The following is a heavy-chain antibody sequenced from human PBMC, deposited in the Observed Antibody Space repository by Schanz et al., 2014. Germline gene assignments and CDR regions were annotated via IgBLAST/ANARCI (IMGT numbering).Heavy chain of an antibody. J-gene: IGHJ3*02. V-gene: IGHV3-NL1*01. CDR3: AKRCSSTSCSHGAFDI. CDR2: IYSDGRT. Sequence: QVQLVESGGGVVQPGGSLRLSCAASGFTFSFSGMQWVRQAPGKGLEWVSVIYSDGRTYYGDSVKGRFTISRDNSKNTLYLQMNSLRDEDTAMYYCAKRCSSTSCSHGAFDIWGQGTMVTVSS. CDR1: GFTFSFSG. D-gene: IGHD2-2*01.